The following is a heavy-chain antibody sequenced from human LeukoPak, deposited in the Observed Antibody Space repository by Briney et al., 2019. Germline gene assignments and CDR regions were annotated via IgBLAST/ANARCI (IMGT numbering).Heavy chain of an antibody. D-gene: IGHD6-19*01. CDR2: IYYSGST. CDR3: ARLTIRAVAEDY. Sequence: PSQTLSLTCTVSGGSISSSSYYWGWIRQPPGKGLEWIGSIYYSGSTYYNPSLKSRVTISVDTSKNQFSLKLSSVTAADTAVYYCARLTIRAVAEDYWGQGTLVTVSS. CDR1: GGSISSSSYY. V-gene: IGHV4-39*01. J-gene: IGHJ4*02.